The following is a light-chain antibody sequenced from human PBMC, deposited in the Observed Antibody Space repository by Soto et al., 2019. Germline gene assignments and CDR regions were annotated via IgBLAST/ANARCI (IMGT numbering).Light chain of an antibody. CDR2: GAS. CDR3: HQYNNRRPWT. J-gene: IGKJ1*01. CDR1: QSVNNN. Sequence: EIVMTQSPPTLSLSPGERATLSCRASQSVNNNLAWYQQRPGQPPRLLIYGASTRATGIPARFSGSGSGTEFGLTMNSLQSEDFAVYYCHQYNNRRPWTFGQGTKVEIK. V-gene: IGKV3-15*01.